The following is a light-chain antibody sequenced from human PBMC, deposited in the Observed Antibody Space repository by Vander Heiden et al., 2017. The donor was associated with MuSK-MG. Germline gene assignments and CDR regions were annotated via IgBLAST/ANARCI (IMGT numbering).Light chain of an antibody. V-gene: IGKV1-39*01. Sequence: DIQMTQFPSSLSASVGDRVTITCRASQNIRDYLNWYQQKPGKAPNLLVYATSSLQSGVPSRFSGSVSGTDFTLTISSLQGEDFATYYCQQGDSIPYTFSQGTKMEI. CDR2: ATS. CDR1: QNIRDY. J-gene: IGKJ2*01. CDR3: QQGDSIPYT.